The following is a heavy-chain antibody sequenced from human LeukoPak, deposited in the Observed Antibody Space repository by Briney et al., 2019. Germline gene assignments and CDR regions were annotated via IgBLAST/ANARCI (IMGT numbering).Heavy chain of an antibody. CDR2: IYYSGST. CDR3: ARHGEKHSSSPFGP. V-gene: IGHV4-39*01. J-gene: IGHJ5*02. D-gene: IGHD6-13*01. CDR1: GGSISSSSYY. Sequence: SETLSLTCTVSGGSISSSSYYWGWIRQPPGKGLEWIGSIYYSGSTYYNPSLKRRVTISVDTSKNQFYLKLSSVTAADTAVYYCARHGEKHSSSPFGPWGQGTLVTVSS.